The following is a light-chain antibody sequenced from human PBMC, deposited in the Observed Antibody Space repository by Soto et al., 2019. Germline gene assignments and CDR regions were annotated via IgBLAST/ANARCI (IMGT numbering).Light chain of an antibody. Sequence: DIVMTQSPATLSVSPGERATLSCRASQSIRTDLAWYQQKPGQAPRLLIYEASNRATGIPARFSGSGSGTDFTLTISSLEPEDFAVYYCQQRSNWITFGQGTRLEIK. CDR1: QSIRTD. J-gene: IGKJ5*01. V-gene: IGKV3-11*01. CDR3: QQRSNWIT. CDR2: EAS.